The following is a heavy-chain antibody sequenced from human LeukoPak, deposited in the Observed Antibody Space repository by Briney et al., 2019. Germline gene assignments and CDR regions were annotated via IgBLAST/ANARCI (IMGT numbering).Heavy chain of an antibody. J-gene: IGHJ5*02. CDR2: IYYSGST. CDR1: GGSVSSGSYY. CDR3: ARGLQSWFYP. V-gene: IGHV4-61*01. Sequence: SETLSLTCTVSGGSVSSGSYYWRWIRQPPGKGLEWIGYIYYSGSTNYNPSLKSRVTISVDTSKNQYSLKLSSVTAADTAVYYCARGLQSWFYPCGQGTLVTASS.